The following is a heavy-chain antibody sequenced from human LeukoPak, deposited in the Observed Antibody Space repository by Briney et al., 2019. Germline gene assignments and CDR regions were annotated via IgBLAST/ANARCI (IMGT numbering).Heavy chain of an antibody. CDR1: GFTFDDYA. Sequence: GGSLRLSCAASGFTFDDYAMHWVRQAPGKGLEWVALISWEGDTTYYADSVRGRFTISRDNSKNSLYLQMNSLRTEDTAFYYCTRDTDYGSATSYFDSWGQGTLVSVSS. CDR2: ISWEGDTT. CDR3: TRDTDYGSATSYFDS. D-gene: IGHD3-10*01. V-gene: IGHV3-43*01. J-gene: IGHJ4*02.